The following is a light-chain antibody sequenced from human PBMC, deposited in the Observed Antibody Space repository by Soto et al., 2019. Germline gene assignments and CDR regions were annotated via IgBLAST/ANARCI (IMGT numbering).Light chain of an antibody. CDR1: QSVSSY. CDR3: RQRHMWPIT. V-gene: IGKV3-11*01. J-gene: IGKJ5*01. Sequence: EIMMTQSPATLSVSPGERATLSCRASQSVSSYLAWYQQKPGQAPRLLIYDASTRATGIPARFSGSGSGTDFTLTISSLEPEDSAVYYCRQRHMWPITFGQGTRLEIK. CDR2: DAS.